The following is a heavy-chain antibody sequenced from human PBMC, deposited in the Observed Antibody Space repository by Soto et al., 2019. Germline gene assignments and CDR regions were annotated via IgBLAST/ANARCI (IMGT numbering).Heavy chain of an antibody. D-gene: IGHD2-2*01. J-gene: IGHJ6*03. V-gene: IGHV4-31*03. CDR1: GGSISSGGYY. CDR3: AREEGYCSSTSCRYYYYYMDV. Sequence: SETLSLTCTVSGGSISSGGYYWSWIRQHPGKGLEWIGYIYYSGSTYYNPSLKSRVTISVDTSKNQFSLKLSSVTAADTAVYYCAREEGYCSSTSCRYYYYYMDVWGKGTTVTVSS. CDR2: IYYSGST.